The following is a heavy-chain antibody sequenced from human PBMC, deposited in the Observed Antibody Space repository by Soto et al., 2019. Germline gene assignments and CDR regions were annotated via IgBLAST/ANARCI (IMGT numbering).Heavy chain of an antibody. Sequence: ASVKVSCKASRYTFTGYYMHWVRQAPGQRLEWMGWINPNSGGTTYAQKFQGRVTMTRDTSISTGYMELSRLRSDDTAVYYCARVGCYDSSGPDHWGQGTLVTVSS. V-gene: IGHV1-2*02. CDR2: INPNSGGT. D-gene: IGHD3-22*01. CDR3: ARVGCYDSSGPDH. CDR1: RYTFTGYY. J-gene: IGHJ5*02.